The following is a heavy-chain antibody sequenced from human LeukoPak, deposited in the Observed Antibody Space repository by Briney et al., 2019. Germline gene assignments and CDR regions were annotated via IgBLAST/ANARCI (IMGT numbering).Heavy chain of an antibody. D-gene: IGHD5-18*01. Sequence: ASVKVSCKASGGTFSSYAISWVRQAPGQGLEWMGWISAYNGNTNYAQKLQGRVTMTTDTSTSTAYMELRSLRSDDTAVYYCAREGGYSYGWFSIEHWGQGTLVTVSS. CDR2: ISAYNGNT. CDR3: AREGGYSYGWFSIEH. J-gene: IGHJ4*02. CDR1: GGTFSSYA. V-gene: IGHV1-18*01.